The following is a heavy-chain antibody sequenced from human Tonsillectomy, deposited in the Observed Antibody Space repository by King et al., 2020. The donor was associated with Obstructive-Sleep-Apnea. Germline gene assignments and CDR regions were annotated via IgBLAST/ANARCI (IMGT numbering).Heavy chain of an antibody. CDR3: ARELYGEYGVDY. Sequence: VQLVESGGGLVQPGGSLRLSCAASGFTLSRYWMHWVRQAPGKGLVWVSGIKSDGISTTYADSVRGRFTISRDNAKNTLYLQMNSLRAEDTAVYYCARELYGEYGVDYWGQGTLVTVSS. D-gene: IGHD4-17*01. J-gene: IGHJ4*02. V-gene: IGHV3-74*01. CDR2: IKSDGIST. CDR1: GFTLSRYW.